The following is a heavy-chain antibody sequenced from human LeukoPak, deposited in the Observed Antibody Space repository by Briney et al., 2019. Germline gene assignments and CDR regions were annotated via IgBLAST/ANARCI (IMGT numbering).Heavy chain of an antibody. D-gene: IGHD3-10*01. J-gene: IGHJ5*02. Sequence: SETLSLTCAVSGYSISSGYYWGWIRPPPGKGLEWIGSIYHSGSNYYNPSLKSRVTISVDTSKNQFSLKLSSVTAADTAVYYCARDPSGSFTNWFDPWGQGTLVTVSS. CDR2: IYHSGSN. CDR3: ARDPSGSFTNWFDP. CDR1: GYSISSGYY. V-gene: IGHV4-38-2*02.